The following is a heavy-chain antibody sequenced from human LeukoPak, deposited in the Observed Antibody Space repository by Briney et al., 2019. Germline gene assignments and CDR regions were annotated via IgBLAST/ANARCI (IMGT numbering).Heavy chain of an antibody. J-gene: IGHJ4*02. CDR3: ATYASSWHLDY. D-gene: IGHD6-13*01. V-gene: IGHV3-48*03. CDR1: GFTFSSYE. CDR2: TSSSGSSI. Sequence: PGGSLRLSCAASGFTFSSYEMNWDRQAPGKGLEWVSYTSSSGSSIYYADSVKGRFTISRDNAKNSLYLQMNSLRAEDTAVYYCATYASSWHLDYWGQGTLVTVSS.